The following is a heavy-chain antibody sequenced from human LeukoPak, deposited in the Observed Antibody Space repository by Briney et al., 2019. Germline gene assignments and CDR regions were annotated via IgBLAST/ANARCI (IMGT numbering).Heavy chain of an antibody. D-gene: IGHD3-9*01. J-gene: IGHJ4*02. V-gene: IGHV3-33*01. CDR3: ARGRYFDWLLLDY. CDR1: GFTFSSYG. CDR2: IWYDGSNK. Sequence: GGSLRLSCAASGFTFSSYGMHWVRQAPGKGLEWVAVIWYDGSNKYYADSVKGRFTISRDNSKNTLYLQMNSLRAEETAVYYCARGRYFDWLLLDYWGQGTLVTVSS.